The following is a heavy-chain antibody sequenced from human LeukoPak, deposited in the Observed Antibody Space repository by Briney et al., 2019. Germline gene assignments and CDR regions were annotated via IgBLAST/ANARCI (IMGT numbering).Heavy chain of an antibody. CDR1: GGSISSSNW. J-gene: IGHJ4*02. D-gene: IGHD3-10*01. CDR2: IYHSGST. Sequence: SGTLSLTCAVSGGSISSSNWWNWVRQPPGKGLEWIGEIYHSGSTNYNPSLKSRVTISVDKSKNQFSLKLRSVTAADTAVYYCARSSGSGSYFDYWGQGTLVTVSS. V-gene: IGHV4-4*02. CDR3: ARSSGSGSYFDY.